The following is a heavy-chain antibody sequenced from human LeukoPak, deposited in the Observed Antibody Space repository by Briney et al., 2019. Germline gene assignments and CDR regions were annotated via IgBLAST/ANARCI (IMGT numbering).Heavy chain of an antibody. CDR1: GYSFTSYW. CDR2: IYPGDSDT. V-gene: IGHV5-51*01. D-gene: IGHD2-21*02. Sequence: GESLKISCKGSGYSFTSYWIGWVRHMPGKGLEWMGIIYPGDSDTRYSPSFQGQVTISADRSISTAYLQWSSLKASDTAMYYCARCTDSYYFDYWGQGTLVTVSS. J-gene: IGHJ4*02. CDR3: ARCTDSYYFDY.